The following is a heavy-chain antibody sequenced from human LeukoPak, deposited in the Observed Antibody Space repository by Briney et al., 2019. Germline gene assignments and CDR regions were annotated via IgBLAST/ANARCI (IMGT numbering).Heavy chain of an antibody. CDR2: FDPEDGET. CDR1: GCTLTELS. Sequence: ASVKVSCKVSGCTLTELSMHWVRQAPGKGLEWMGGFDPEDGETIYAQKFQGRVTMTEDTSTDTAYMELRSLRSDDTAVYYCARDRDYYDSSGYYVGEPPDYWGQGTLVTVSS. V-gene: IGHV1-24*01. D-gene: IGHD3-22*01. CDR3: ARDRDYYDSSGYYVGEPPDY. J-gene: IGHJ4*02.